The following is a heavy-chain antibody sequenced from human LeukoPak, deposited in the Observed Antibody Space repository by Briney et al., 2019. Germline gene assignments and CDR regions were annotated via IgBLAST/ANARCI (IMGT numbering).Heavy chain of an antibody. D-gene: IGHD2-2*01. V-gene: IGHV4-39*07. CDR3: ANNYCSSTSCHFDY. J-gene: IGHJ4*02. CDR1: GGSISSSSYY. Sequence: KPSDTLSLTCTVSGGSISSSSYYWGWIRQPPGKGLEWIGSIYYSGSTYYNPSLKSRVTISVDTSKNQFSLKLSSVTAADTAVYYCANNYCSSTSCHFDYWGQGTLVTVSS. CDR2: IYYSGST.